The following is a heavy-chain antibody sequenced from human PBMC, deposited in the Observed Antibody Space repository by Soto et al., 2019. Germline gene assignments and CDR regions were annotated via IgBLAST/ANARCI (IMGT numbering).Heavy chain of an antibody. CDR3: VRYMNDFGAQ. Sequence: HPVGSLRLSCAASGFITSIYYMHWVRQPPGKGLEWVSHVNGDGSHITYADSVKGRFTISRDNAKNALYLQMNSLRVEDTALYYCVRYMNDFGAQWGPGTLVTVSS. V-gene: IGHV3-74*03. J-gene: IGHJ4*02. CDR2: VNGDGSHI. CDR1: GFITSIYY. D-gene: IGHD4-17*01.